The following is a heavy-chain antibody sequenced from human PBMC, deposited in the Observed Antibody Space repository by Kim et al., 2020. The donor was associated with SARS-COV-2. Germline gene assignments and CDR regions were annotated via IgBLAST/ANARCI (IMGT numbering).Heavy chain of an antibody. J-gene: IGHJ4*02. CDR1: GFTFSTYS. Sequence: GGSLRLTCAASGFTFSTYSMTWVRQTPGGGLQWIAYISYESREKEYADSVRGRFIISRDNAANSLFLQMNSLRAEDTSVYYCARDPRNTGAKWGRGTRVTVSS. D-gene: IGHD1-26*01. CDR3: ARDPRNTGAK. CDR2: ISYESREK. V-gene: IGHV3-21*05.